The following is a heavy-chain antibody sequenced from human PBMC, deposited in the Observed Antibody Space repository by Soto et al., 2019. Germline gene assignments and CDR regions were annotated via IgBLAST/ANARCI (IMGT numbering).Heavy chain of an antibody. D-gene: IGHD3-16*01. CDR1: GFTFSSYS. CDR2: ISSSSSTI. J-gene: IGHJ4*02. Sequence: EVQLVESGGGLVQPGGSLRLSCAASGFTFSSYSMNWVRQAPGKGLEWVSYISSSSSTIYYADSVKGRFTISRDNAKNSLYLQMNSLRAEDTAEYYCARTRFGDFDYWGQGTLVTVSS. CDR3: ARTRFGDFDY. V-gene: IGHV3-48*01.